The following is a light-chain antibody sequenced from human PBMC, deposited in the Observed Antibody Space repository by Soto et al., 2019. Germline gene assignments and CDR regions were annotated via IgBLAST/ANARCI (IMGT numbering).Light chain of an antibody. V-gene: IGKV1-6*01. Sequence: QMSLSASYLAAYVKDRVTITCRASQGIRNDLGWYQQKPGKAPKLLIYAASSLQSGVPSRFSGSGSGTDFTLTISCLQPEDFATYYCLQDYNYPITSAQGTRLEIK. CDR2: AAS. CDR1: QGIRND. J-gene: IGKJ5*01. CDR3: LQDYNYPIT.